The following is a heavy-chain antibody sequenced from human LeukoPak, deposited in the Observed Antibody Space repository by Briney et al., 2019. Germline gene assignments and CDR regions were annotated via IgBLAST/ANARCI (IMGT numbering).Heavy chain of an antibody. D-gene: IGHD6-13*01. J-gene: IGHJ4*02. CDR1: GFTFDDYA. V-gene: IGHV3-9*01. CDR3: ARENIAAAGPNPNFDY. Sequence: PGRSLRLSCAASGFTFDDYAMHWVRQAPGKGLEWVSGISWNSGSIGYADSVKGRFTISRDNAKNTLYLQMNSLRAEDTAVYYCARENIAAAGPNPNFDYWGQGTLVTVSS. CDR2: ISWNSGSI.